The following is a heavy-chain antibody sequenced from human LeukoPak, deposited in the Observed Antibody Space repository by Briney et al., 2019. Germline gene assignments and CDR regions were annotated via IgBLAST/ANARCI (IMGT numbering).Heavy chain of an antibody. CDR3: ARQVRGDGRGGFDP. J-gene: IGHJ5*02. CDR1: GFTVSSSY. V-gene: IGHV3-53*01. D-gene: IGHD2-21*02. Sequence: GGSLRLSCAASGFTVSSSYMSWVRQAPGKGLEWVSVLYSGGYISYADSVKGRFTISRDISKNTLYLQMDSLRADDTAVYYCARQVRGDGRGGFDPWGHGTLVTVSS. CDR2: LYSGGYI.